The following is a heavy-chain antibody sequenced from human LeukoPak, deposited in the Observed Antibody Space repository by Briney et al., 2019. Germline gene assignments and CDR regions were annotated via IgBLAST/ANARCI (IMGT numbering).Heavy chain of an antibody. Sequence: ASVKISCKASGYTFTSNHIHCVRQAPGQGLEWMGVINPSGDSTSYAQKFQGRVTMTRDTSTSTVYMELSSLRSEDTAIYYCAKLAASETGEGSWGQGTLVTVYS. J-gene: IGHJ5*02. CDR2: INPSGDST. D-gene: IGHD6-13*01. V-gene: IGHV1-46*01. CDR3: AKLAASETGEGS. CDR1: GYTFTSNH.